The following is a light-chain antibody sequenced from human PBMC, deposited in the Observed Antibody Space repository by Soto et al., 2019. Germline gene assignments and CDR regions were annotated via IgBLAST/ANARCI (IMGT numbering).Light chain of an antibody. CDR1: QSVSTS. J-gene: IGKJ4*01. V-gene: IGKV3-11*01. Sequence: EIVLTQSPATLSLSPGERATLSCRASQSVSTSLAWYQQKPGQAPRLLIYDASNRATGIPARFSGSGSGTDFTLTISSLEPEDFSVYYCQQRRSWPLTFGGGTKVEIK. CDR3: QQRRSWPLT. CDR2: DAS.